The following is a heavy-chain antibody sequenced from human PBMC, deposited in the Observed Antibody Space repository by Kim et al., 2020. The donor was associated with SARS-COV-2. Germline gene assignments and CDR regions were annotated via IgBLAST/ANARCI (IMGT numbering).Heavy chain of an antibody. CDR3: ARDFYYYHSSGYYD. D-gene: IGHD3-22*01. Sequence: YAVSVRSRITINPDTSKNQFSLQLHSVTPEDTAVYYCARDFYYYHSSGYYDWGQGTLVTVSS. V-gene: IGHV6-1*01. J-gene: IGHJ4*02.